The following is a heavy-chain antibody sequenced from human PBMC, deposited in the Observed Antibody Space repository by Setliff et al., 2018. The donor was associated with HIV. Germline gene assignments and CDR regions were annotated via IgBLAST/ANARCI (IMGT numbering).Heavy chain of an antibody. Sequence: PGESLKISCVASGFTFSNYGMHWVRQAPGKGLEWVAFIRYDVSNTYYVDSVKGRFTISREKSKNTLYLQMNSLRPEDTAVYYCAKDFPPPHGMDVWGQGTTVTVSS. CDR1: GFTFSNYG. CDR3: AKDFPPPHGMDV. CDR2: IRYDVSNT. V-gene: IGHV3-30*02. J-gene: IGHJ6*02.